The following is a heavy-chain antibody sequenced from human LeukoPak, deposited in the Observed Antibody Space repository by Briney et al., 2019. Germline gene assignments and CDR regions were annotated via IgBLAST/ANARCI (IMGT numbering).Heavy chain of an antibody. Sequence: PGGSLRLSCAASGFTFSNCAMSWVRQAPGKGLEWVSAISGSGGSTYYADSVKGRFTISRDNSKNTLYLQMNSLRAEDTAVYYCAKDQAYYYDNSGYYTGAFDIWGQGTMVTVSS. V-gene: IGHV3-23*01. D-gene: IGHD3-22*01. CDR2: ISGSGGST. CDR3: AKDQAYYYDNSGYYTGAFDI. CDR1: GFTFSNCA. J-gene: IGHJ3*02.